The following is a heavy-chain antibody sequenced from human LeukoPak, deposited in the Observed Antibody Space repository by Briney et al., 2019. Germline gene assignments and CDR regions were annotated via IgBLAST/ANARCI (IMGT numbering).Heavy chain of an antibody. CDR2: IYSSGST. D-gene: IGHD3-10*01. Sequence: GGSLRLSCAASGFSVSSNYMSWVRQAPGKGLTWVSVIYSSGSTYYADSVKGRFTISRDNSKNTLYLQMNGLRAEDTAIYYCAKRGVPITLFGYWGQGTLVTVSS. CDR1: GFSVSSNY. CDR3: AKRGVPITLFGY. V-gene: IGHV3-53*01. J-gene: IGHJ4*02.